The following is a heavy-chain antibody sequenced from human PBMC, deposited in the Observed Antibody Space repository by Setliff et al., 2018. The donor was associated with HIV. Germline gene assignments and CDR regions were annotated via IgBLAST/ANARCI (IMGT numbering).Heavy chain of an antibody. Sequence: PSETLSLTCSVSGGSVISYLWHWFRQPPGKGLEWIGYIYYTGITDYNPSLEGRLTISVDTSKNQVSLKLKSVTTADTAVYYCGRELYGGNSRPFDYWGQGALVTVSS. D-gene: IGHD1-26*01. V-gene: IGHV4-59*02. J-gene: IGHJ4*02. CDR2: IYYTGIT. CDR1: GGSVISYL. CDR3: GRELYGGNSRPFDY.